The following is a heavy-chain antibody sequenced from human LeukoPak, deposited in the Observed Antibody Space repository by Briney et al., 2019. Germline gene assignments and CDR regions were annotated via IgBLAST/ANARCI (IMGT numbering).Heavy chain of an antibody. CDR2: ISAYNGNT. Sequence: GASVKVSCKASGYTFTSYGISWVRQAPGQGLEWMGWISAYNGNTNYAQKLQGGVTMTTDTSTSTAYMELRSLRSDGTAVYYCARGQLWLLSPHFDYWGQGTLVTVSS. V-gene: IGHV1-18*04. CDR3: ARGQLWLLSPHFDY. CDR1: GYTFTSYG. J-gene: IGHJ4*02. D-gene: IGHD5-18*01.